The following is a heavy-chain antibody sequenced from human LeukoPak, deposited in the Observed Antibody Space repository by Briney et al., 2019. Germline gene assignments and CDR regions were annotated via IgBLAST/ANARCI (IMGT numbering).Heavy chain of an antibody. CDR2: IYSTGST. CDR1: GGSISSGSYY. Sequence: PSETLSLTCTVSGGSISSGSYYGSWIRQPAGKRLEWLGRIYSTGSTNYNPSLKSRVTISADTSKNQFSLKLSSVTAADTAVYYCARLLPGYSSSSYRDWFDPWGQGTLVTVS. CDR3: ARLLPGYSSSSYRDWFDP. V-gene: IGHV4-61*02. D-gene: IGHD6-13*01. J-gene: IGHJ5*02.